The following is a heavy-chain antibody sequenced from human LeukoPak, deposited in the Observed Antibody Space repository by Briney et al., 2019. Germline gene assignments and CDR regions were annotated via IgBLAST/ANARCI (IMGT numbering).Heavy chain of an antibody. CDR2: IYYSGST. CDR3: ARRGYSRSWYWFDF. CDR1: GGSISSSSYY. V-gene: IGHV4-39*01. Sequence: SETLSLTCTVSGGSISSSSYYWDWIRQPPGKGLEWIGSIYYSGSTYYNPSLKSRVTISVDTSKKQFSLKLSSVTAADTALYYCARRGYSRSWYWFDFWGQGTLVTVSS. D-gene: IGHD6-13*01. J-gene: IGHJ4*02.